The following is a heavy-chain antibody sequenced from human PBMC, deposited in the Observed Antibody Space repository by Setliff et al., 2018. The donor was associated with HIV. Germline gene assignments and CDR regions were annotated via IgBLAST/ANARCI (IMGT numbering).Heavy chain of an antibody. D-gene: IGHD3-22*01. J-gene: IGHJ4*02. Sequence: GGSLRLSCTASGFTFRNFWMNWVRQAPGKGLEWGANIKEDGSKKNYVDSVKGRFTISRNNAKNSLFLQMNSLTAEDTAIYYCTIGHDRSGWGQGTQVTVSS. CDR1: GFTFRNFW. CDR2: IKEDGSKK. CDR3: TIGHDRSG. V-gene: IGHV3-7*03.